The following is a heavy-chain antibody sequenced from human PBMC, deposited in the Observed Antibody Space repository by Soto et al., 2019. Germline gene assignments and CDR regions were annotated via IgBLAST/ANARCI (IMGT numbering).Heavy chain of an antibody. CDR3: ARIRITMVRGVEYGMDV. CDR2: INHSGST. V-gene: IGHV4-34*01. CDR1: GGSFSDYS. D-gene: IGHD3-10*01. Sequence: SETLSLTCAVYGGSFSDYSWTWIRKPPGKGLEWIGEINHSGSTYYNPSLKSRVTISVDTSKNQFSLKLSSVTAADTAVYYCARIRITMVRGVEYGMDVWGQGTTVTVSS. J-gene: IGHJ6*02.